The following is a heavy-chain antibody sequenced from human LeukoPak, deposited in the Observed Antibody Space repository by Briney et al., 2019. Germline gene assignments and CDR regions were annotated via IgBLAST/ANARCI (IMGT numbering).Heavy chain of an antibody. CDR3: AKEGASISVFDY. CDR2: ITASGAST. Sequence: PGGSLRLSCAASGFTFSSYAMTWVRQAPGKGPEWVSLITASGASTYYADSVKGRFTISRDNSKNTLYLQMNSLRAEDTAVYYCAKEGASISVFDYWGQGTLVTVSS. J-gene: IGHJ4*02. CDR1: GFTFSSYA. V-gene: IGHV3-23*01. D-gene: IGHD6-6*01.